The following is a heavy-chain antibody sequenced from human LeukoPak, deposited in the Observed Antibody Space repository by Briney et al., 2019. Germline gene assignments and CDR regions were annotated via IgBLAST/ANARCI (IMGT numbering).Heavy chain of an antibody. CDR3: ARDDYRGVTNFDP. V-gene: IGHV4-4*07. J-gene: IGHJ5*02. D-gene: IGHD3-10*01. Sequence: PSETLSLTCTVSGGPINNYYWIWIRQPAGKGLEWIGRNYTRGSTNYNPSLKSRVTISVDTSKNQFSLQLSSVTAADTAVYYCARDDYRGVTNFDPWGQGTLVTVSS. CDR1: GGPINNYY. CDR2: NYTRGST.